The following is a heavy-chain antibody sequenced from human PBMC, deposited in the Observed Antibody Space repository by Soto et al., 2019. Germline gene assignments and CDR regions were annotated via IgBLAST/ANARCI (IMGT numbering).Heavy chain of an antibody. CDR2: IYHSGST. Sequence: SGTLRLTCAVSGYSISSAYYWGWIRQPPGKGLEWIGSIYHSGSTYYNPSLKSRVTISVDTSKNQFSLKLSSVTAADTAVYYCARCLEPTPYNWFDPWGQGTLVTVSS. V-gene: IGHV4-38-2*01. CDR1: GYSISSAYY. D-gene: IGHD1-1*01. CDR3: ARCLEPTPYNWFDP. J-gene: IGHJ5*02.